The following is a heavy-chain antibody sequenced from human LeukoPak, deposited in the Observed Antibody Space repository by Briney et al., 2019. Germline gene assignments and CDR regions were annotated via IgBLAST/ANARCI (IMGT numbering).Heavy chain of an antibody. CDR3: ARDRIFITGTTEPWFY. J-gene: IGHJ4*02. CDR1: GYTFTSYG. Sequence: ASVKVSCKASGYTFTSYGISWVRQAPGQGLEWMGWISAYNGNTNYAQKPQGRVTMTTDTSTSTAYMELRSLRSDDTAVYYCARDRIFITGTTEPWFYWGQGTLVTVSS. CDR2: ISAYNGNT. D-gene: IGHD1-7*01. V-gene: IGHV1-18*01.